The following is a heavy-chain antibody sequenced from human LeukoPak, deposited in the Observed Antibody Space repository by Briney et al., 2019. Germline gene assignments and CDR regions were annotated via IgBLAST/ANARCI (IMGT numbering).Heavy chain of an antibody. CDR3: ARGRNPASVSSGWYLAYYYYGMDV. V-gene: IGHV1-8*01. CDR2: MNPNSGNT. CDR1: GYTFTSYD. D-gene: IGHD6-19*01. Sequence: ASVKVSCKASGYTFTSYDINWVRQATGQGLEWMGWMNPNSGNTGYAQKFQGRVTMTRNTSISTAYMELSSLRSEDTAVYYCARGRNPASVSSGWYLAYYYYGMDVWGQGTTVTVSS. J-gene: IGHJ6*02.